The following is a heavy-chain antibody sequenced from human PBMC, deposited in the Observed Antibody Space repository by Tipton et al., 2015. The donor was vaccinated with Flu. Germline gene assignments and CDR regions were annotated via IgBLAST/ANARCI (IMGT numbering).Heavy chain of an antibody. D-gene: IGHD6-6*01. CDR3: ARGGSGSWAHDY. Sequence: SLRLSCAASGFTFSSYSMNWVRQAPGKGLEWVSSISSSSSYIYYADSVKGRFTISRDNAKNSLYLQMNSLRAEDTAVYYCARGGSGSWAHDYWGQGTLVTVSS. V-gene: IGHV3-21*01. J-gene: IGHJ4*02. CDR2: ISSSSSYI. CDR1: GFTFSSYS.